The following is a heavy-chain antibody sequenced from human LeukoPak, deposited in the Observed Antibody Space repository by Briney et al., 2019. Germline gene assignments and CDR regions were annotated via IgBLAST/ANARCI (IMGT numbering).Heavy chain of an antibody. CDR2: ISWNSGSI. CDR1: GFTFDDYA. J-gene: IGHJ5*02. Sequence: GGSLRLSCAASGFTFDDYAMHWVRQAPGKGLEWVSGISWNSGSIGYADSVKGRFTISRDNAKNSLYLQMNSLRAEDTALYYCAKGSSGYYGGYWFDPWGQGTLVTVSS. CDR3: AKGSSGYYGGYWFDP. D-gene: IGHD3-22*01. V-gene: IGHV3-9*01.